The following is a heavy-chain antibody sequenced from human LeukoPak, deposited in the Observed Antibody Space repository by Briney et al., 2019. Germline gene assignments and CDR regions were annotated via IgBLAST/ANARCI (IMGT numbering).Heavy chain of an antibody. J-gene: IGHJ4*02. V-gene: IGHV3-23*01. Sequence: QPGGSLRLSCAASGFTFSSYGMSWVRQAPGKGLEWVSAISGSGGSTYYADSVKGRFTISRDNSKNTLYLQMNSLRAEDTAVYYCAKASYYYGSGRSSFDYWGQGTLVTVSS. CDR1: GFTFSSYG. CDR3: AKASYYYGSGRSSFDY. CDR2: ISGSGGST. D-gene: IGHD3-10*01.